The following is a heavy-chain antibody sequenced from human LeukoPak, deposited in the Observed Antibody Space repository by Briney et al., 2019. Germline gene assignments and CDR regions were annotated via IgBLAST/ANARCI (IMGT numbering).Heavy chain of an antibody. V-gene: IGHV3-20*04. CDR3: ARDRYSSMWSVFEY. D-gene: IGHD6-13*01. CDR2: INWNGGST. CDR1: GFTFDDYG. J-gene: IGHJ4*02. Sequence: GGSLRLSCAASGFTFDDYGMSWVRQAPGKGLEWVSGINWNGGSTGYADSVKGRFTISRDNAKNSLYLQVNSLRAEDTAVYYCARDRYSSMWSVFEYWGQGALVTGSS.